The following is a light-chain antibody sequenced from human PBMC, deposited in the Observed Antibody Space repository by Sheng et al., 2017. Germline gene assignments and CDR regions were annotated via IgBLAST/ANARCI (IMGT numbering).Light chain of an antibody. CDR1: QSVSIN. CDR2: GAS. CDR3: QHYENWPYS. V-gene: IGKV3-15*01. J-gene: IGKJ2*03. Sequence: IVMTQSPAALSVSPGERATLSCRASQSVSINLAWYQQKPGQAPRLLIYGASTRPTGIPARFSGSGSGTEFTLTISSLQSEDFAVYYCQHYENWPYSFGQWTKLEIK.